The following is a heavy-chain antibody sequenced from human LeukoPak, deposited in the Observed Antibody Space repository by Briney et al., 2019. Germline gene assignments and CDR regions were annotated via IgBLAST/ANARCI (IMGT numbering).Heavy chain of an antibody. Sequence: GASVKVSCKASGGTFSSYAISWVRQAPGQGLEWMGGIIPIFGTANYAQKFQGRVTITADESTSTAYMELSGLRSEDTAVYYCARGVVVPAAIIRNWFDPWGQGTLVTVSS. V-gene: IGHV1-69*13. D-gene: IGHD2-2*02. CDR3: ARGVVVPAAIIRNWFDP. CDR2: IIPIFGTA. CDR1: GGTFSSYA. J-gene: IGHJ5*02.